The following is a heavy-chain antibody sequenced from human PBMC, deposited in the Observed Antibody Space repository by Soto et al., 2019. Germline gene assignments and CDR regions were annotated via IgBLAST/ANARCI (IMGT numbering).Heavy chain of an antibody. D-gene: IGHD6-19*01. CDR3: ARRSKAGSDAFDV. V-gene: IGHV1-69*02. CDR2: IIPMVGVA. Sequence: QVQLVQSGAEVKKPGSSVKVSCKASGGTFSSYVISWVRQAPGQGLEWMGRIIPMVGVAKYAQRFQGRVTXTXDXXTSTAYMEGSSLKFEETAVYYCARRSKAGSDAFDVWGQGTMVTVSS. CDR1: GGTFSSYV. J-gene: IGHJ3*01.